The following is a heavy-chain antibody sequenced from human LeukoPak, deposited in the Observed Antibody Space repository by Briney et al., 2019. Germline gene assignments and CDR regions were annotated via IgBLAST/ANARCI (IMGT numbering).Heavy chain of an antibody. J-gene: IGHJ6*02. D-gene: IGHD3-10*01. CDR1: GFTFSSYS. V-gene: IGHV3-21*01. Sequence: GGSLRLSCAASGFTFSSYSMNWVRQAPGKGLEWVSSISSSSSYIYYADSVKGRFTISRDNAKNSLYLQMNSVRTEDTAVYYCETDEGPPGVYGMYVWGQENTVTVSS. CDR2: ISSSSSYI. CDR3: ETDEGPPGVYGMYV.